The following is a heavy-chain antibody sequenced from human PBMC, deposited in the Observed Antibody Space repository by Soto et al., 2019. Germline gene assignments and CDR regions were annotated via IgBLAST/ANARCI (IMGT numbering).Heavy chain of an antibody. CDR2: INSDGSST. Sequence: GGSLRLSCSASGFTFSSYWMHWVRQAPGKGLVWVSRINSDGSSTSYADSVKGRFTISRDNARNTLYLQMNSLIAEDTAVYYCARATIFGVVHYGMDVWGQGTTVTVSS. CDR1: GFTFSSYW. D-gene: IGHD3-3*01. V-gene: IGHV3-74*01. CDR3: ARATIFGVVHYGMDV. J-gene: IGHJ6*02.